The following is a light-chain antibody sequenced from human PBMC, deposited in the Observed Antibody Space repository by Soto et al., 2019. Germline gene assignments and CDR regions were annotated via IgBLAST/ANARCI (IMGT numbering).Light chain of an antibody. CDR2: DAS. CDR1: QSLSTN. V-gene: IGKV3-15*01. Sequence: EVVMTQFPATLSVSPGGRATLSCRASQSLSTNLAWYQQRPGQAPRLLIHDASARATGIPGSFSGSGSGTEFTLTISSLQSEDFAVYYCQQYDDWPITFGQGTRLEI. CDR3: QQYDDWPIT. J-gene: IGKJ5*01.